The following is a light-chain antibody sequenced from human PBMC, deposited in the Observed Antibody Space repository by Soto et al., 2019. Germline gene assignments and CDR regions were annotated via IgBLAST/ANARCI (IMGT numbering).Light chain of an antibody. CDR1: QSVSNNY. CDR2: GAT. V-gene: IGKV3-20*01. CDR3: QQVGSSGT. J-gene: IGKJ1*01. Sequence: VSALAPAALPVPPGDNASLSWXASQSVSNNYLAWYQQNPGQPPSLLICGATSTATSIPGRCSGSGSATDFTLTSSRVEPEDFAVYYWQQVGSSGTFGPGTKVDIK.